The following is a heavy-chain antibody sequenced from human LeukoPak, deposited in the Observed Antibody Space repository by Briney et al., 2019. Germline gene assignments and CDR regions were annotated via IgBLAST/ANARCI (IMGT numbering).Heavy chain of an antibody. V-gene: IGHV3-9*01. Sequence: GRSLRLSCAASGFTFDDYAMHWVRQAPGKGLEWVSGISWNSGTIGYADSVKGRFTISRDNAKNSLYLQMNSPRTEDTALYYCAKAESGYYSLVFDCWGQGTLVTVSS. D-gene: IGHD3-22*01. CDR3: AKAESGYYSLVFDC. CDR2: ISWNSGTI. J-gene: IGHJ4*02. CDR1: GFTFDDYA.